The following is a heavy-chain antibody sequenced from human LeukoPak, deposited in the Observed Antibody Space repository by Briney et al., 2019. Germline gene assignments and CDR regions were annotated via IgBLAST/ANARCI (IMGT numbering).Heavy chain of an antibody. CDR3: ARVVSSWQRNWFDP. CDR2: ISSTSSTI. J-gene: IGHJ5*02. CDR1: GFTSSSYN. V-gene: IGHV3-48*01. D-gene: IGHD6-13*01. Sequence: GGSLRLSCAASGFTSSSYNMNWVRQAPGKGLEWVSYISSTSSTIYYTDSLKGRFTISRDNAKNSLYLQMNSLRVEDTAVYYCARVVSSWQRNWFDPWGQGTLVTVSS.